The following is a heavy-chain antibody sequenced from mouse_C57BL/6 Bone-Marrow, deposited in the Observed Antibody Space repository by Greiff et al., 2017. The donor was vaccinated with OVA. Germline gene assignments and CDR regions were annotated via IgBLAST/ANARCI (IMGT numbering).Heavy chain of an antibody. V-gene: IGHV5-17*01. CDR3: ARAMSY. CDR1: GFTFSDYG. J-gene: IGHJ2*01. Sequence: EVMLVESGGGLVKPGGSLKLSCAASGFTFSDYGMHWVRQAPEKGLEWVAYISSGSSTIYYADTVTGRFTISRDNAKNTLFLQMTSLRSEDTAMYYCARAMSYWGQGTTLTVSS. CDR2: ISSGSSTI.